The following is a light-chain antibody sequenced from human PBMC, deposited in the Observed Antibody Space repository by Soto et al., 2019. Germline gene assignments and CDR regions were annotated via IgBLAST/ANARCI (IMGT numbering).Light chain of an antibody. CDR1: SSKIGSNY. CDR3: AAWDDSLSGPV. Sequence: QSVLTQPPSASGTARQRVTISCSRSSSKIGSNYEYWYQQLPGTAPKLLIYRNNQRPSGVPDRFSGSKSGTSASLAISGLRSEDEADYYCAAWDDSLSGPVFGGGTKVTVL. CDR2: RNN. J-gene: IGLJ3*02. V-gene: IGLV1-47*01.